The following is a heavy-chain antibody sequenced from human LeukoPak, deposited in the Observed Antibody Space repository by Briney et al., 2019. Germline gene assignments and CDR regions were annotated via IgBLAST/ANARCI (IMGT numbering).Heavy chain of an antibody. Sequence: GGSLRLSCVASGFSVSGIHMNWVRQGPGKDLEWVSGLYAGGATYYADSMGGRFTISRDHSKNTLYLQMTNVRVYDTAIYYCATGNGNVGGRLEPWGQGPRVTVSS. CDR2: LYAGGAT. CDR1: GFSVSGIH. J-gene: IGHJ5*02. D-gene: IGHD2-8*01. CDR3: ATGNGNVGGRLEP. V-gene: IGHV3-66*01.